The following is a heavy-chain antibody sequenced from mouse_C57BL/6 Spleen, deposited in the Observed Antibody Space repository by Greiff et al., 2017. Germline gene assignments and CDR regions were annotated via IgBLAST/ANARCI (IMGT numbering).Heavy chain of an antibody. Sequence: EVQVVESGPGLVKPSQSLSLTCSVTGYSITSGYYWNWIRQFPGNKLEWMGYISYDGSNNYNPSLKNRISITRDPSKNQFFLKLNSVTTEDTATYYCARSRWLLGFAYWGQGTLVTVSA. J-gene: IGHJ3*01. D-gene: IGHD2-3*01. CDR2: ISYDGSN. CDR1: GYSITSGYY. CDR3: ARSRWLLGFAY. V-gene: IGHV3-6*01.